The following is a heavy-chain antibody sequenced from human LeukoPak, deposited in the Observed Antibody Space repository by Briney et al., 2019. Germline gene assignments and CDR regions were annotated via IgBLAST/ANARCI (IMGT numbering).Heavy chain of an antibody. CDR2: ISAYNGNT. J-gene: IGHJ4*02. V-gene: IGHV1-18*01. CDR1: GYTFTSYG. D-gene: IGHD3-22*01. CDR3: ARDRKLYYYDSSGLYSYDY. Sequence: ASVKVSCKASGYTFTSYGISWVRQAPGQGLEWMGWISAYNGNTNYAQKLQGRVTMTTDTSTSTAYMELRSLRSDDTAVYYCARDRKLYYYDSSGLYSYDYWGQGTLVTVSS.